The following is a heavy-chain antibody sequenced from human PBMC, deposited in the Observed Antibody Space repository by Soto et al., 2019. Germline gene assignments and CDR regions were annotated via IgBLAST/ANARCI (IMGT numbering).Heavy chain of an antibody. Sequence: QVQLVQSGAEVKKPGSSVKVSCKASGGTFSSYAISWVRQAPGQGLEWMGGIIPISGTANYAQKFQGRVTITADGYTSTAYMELSSLRSEDTAVYYCARSQGSSTSLEIYYYYYYGMDVWGQGTTVTVSS. CDR3: ARSQGSSTSLEIYYYYYYGMDV. D-gene: IGHD2-2*01. J-gene: IGHJ6*02. V-gene: IGHV1-69*01. CDR2: IIPISGTA. CDR1: GGTFSSYA.